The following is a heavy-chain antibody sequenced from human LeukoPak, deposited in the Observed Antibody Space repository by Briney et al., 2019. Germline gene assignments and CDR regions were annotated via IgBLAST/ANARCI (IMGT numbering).Heavy chain of an antibody. CDR1: GSTFSSYA. Sequence: GGSLRLSCAASGSTFSSYAMSWVRQAPGKGLEWVSAISGSGGSTYYADSVKGRFTISRDNSKNTLYLQMNSLRAEDTAVYYCAKISYDSSGYRYWGQGTLVTVSS. CDR2: ISGSGGST. J-gene: IGHJ4*02. CDR3: AKISYDSSGYRY. D-gene: IGHD3-22*01. V-gene: IGHV3-23*01.